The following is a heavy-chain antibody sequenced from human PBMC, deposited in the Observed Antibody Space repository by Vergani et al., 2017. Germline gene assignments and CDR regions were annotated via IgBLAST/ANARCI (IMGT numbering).Heavy chain of an antibody. J-gene: IGHJ5*02. CDR2: IKYDGSKK. CDR1: GFTFSNLW. CDR3: ARSPHGYTYGGYISQFEP. V-gene: IGHV3-7*01. D-gene: IGHD5-18*01. Sequence: EVQLVASGGGLVQRGGSLRLSCEASGFTFSNLWMTWVRQAPGKGLEWVAKIKYDGSKKNYVDSVKGRLTISRDNAKNSLYLQMNNLRVEDTAGYFCARSPHGYTYGGYISQFEPWGQGTRVTVSS.